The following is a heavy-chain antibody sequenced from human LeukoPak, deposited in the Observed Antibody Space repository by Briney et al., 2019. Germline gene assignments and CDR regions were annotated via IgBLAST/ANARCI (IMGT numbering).Heavy chain of an antibody. Sequence: GGSLILHCAASGFLFRHAWMRWLRQAPARGVAWVGCVKRTTDVGTTDYAAHVKGRVSISRDDSKNTLYLQLNSLKTEDTAVYYCTTEEGVVVAATALYNWFDPWGQGTLVSVSS. CDR2: VKRTTDVGTT. CDR1: GFLFRHAW. D-gene: IGHD2-15*01. J-gene: IGHJ5*02. CDR3: TTEEGVVVAATALYNWFDP. V-gene: IGHV3-15*01.